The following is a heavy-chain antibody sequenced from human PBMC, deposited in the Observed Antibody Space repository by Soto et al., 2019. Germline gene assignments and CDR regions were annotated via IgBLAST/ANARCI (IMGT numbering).Heavy chain of an antibody. CDR2: IKQDGSEK. J-gene: IGHJ4*02. CDR1: GFTFSSYW. V-gene: IGHV3-7*05. Sequence: GGSLRLSCAPSGFTFSSYWMIWVRQAPGKGLEWVANIKQDGSEKYYVDSVKGRFTISRDNAKNSLYLQMNSLRAEDTAVYYCARAWYRFFDYWGQGTLVTVSS. CDR3: ARAWYRFFDY. D-gene: IGHD1-20*01.